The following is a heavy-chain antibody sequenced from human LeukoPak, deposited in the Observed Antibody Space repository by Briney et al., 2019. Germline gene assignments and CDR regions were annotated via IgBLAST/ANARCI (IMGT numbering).Heavy chain of an antibody. CDR2: ISYDGSNK. CDR1: GFTFSSYA. CDR3: AKMIALFDP. V-gene: IGHV3-30-3*02. J-gene: IGHJ5*02. Sequence: GGSLRLSCAASGFTFSSYAMHWVRQAPGKGLEWVAVISYDGSNKYYADSVKGRFTISRDNSKNTLYLQMNSLRAEDTAVYYCAKMIALFDPWGQGTLVTVSS. D-gene: IGHD3-16*01.